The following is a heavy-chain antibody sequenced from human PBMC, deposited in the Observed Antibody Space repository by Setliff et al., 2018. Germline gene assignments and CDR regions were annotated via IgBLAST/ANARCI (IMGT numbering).Heavy chain of an antibody. CDR1: GDSISSRSYY. V-gene: IGHV4-39*01. Sequence: SETLSLTCSVSGDSISSRSYYWGWIRQPPGKGLEWIGSINYSGITYYSPSLKSRVIVSVDTSKNQFSLKLSSVTAADTAVYYCARLPGYCNGGNCYGYYTFDIWGQGTMVTVSS. J-gene: IGHJ3*02. D-gene: IGHD2-15*01. CDR2: INYSGIT. CDR3: ARLPGYCNGGNCYGYYTFDI.